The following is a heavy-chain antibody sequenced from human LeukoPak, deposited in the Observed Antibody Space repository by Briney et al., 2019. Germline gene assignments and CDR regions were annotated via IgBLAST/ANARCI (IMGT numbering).Heavy chain of an antibody. V-gene: IGHV4-34*01. CDR1: GGSFSGYY. J-gene: IGHJ4*02. D-gene: IGHD3-10*01. CDR2: IYYSGST. Sequence: SETLSLTCAVYGGSFSGYYWSWIRQPPGKGLEWIGSIYYSGSTYYNPSLKSRVTISVDTSKNQFSLKLSSVTAADTAVYYCARLFVYGSGAEAFDYWGQGALVTVSS. CDR3: ARLFVYGSGAEAFDY.